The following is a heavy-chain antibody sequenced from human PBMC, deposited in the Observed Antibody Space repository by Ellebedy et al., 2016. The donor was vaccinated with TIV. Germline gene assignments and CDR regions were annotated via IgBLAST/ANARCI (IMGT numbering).Heavy chain of an antibody. Sequence: AASVKVSCKASGYTFTNYYIHWVRQAPGHGLEWMGIINPNVGGTTYAQKFQGRVTMTRDTSTSTVYMELSSLTSEDTAVYYCARPFCRGVSCQYFAFWGQGTLVTVSS. CDR3: ARPFCRGVSCQYFAF. CDR2: INPNVGGT. V-gene: IGHV1-46*01. J-gene: IGHJ4*02. CDR1: GYTFTNYY. D-gene: IGHD2-15*01.